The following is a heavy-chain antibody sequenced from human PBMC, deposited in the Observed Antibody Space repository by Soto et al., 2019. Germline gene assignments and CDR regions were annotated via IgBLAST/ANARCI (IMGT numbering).Heavy chain of an antibody. V-gene: IGHV3-48*02. Sequence: GSLRLSCAASGFTFSSYSMNWVRQAPGKGLEWVSYISSSSSTIYYADSVKGRFTISRDNAKNSLYLQMNSLRDEDTAVYYCAREGNWNLYYYYGMDVWGQGTTVTVSS. CDR3: AREGNWNLYYYYGMDV. CDR2: ISSSSSTI. J-gene: IGHJ6*02. CDR1: GFTFSSYS. D-gene: IGHD1-20*01.